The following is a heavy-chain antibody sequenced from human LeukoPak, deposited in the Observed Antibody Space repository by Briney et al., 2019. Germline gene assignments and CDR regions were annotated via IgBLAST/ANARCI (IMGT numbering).Heavy chain of an antibody. CDR2: ISSSGGKI. Sequence: PGGSLRLSCEASGFTFSDYWMNWVRQAPGKGLEWVSSISSSGGKIYYADSLKGRFTVSRDNAKNSLYLQMNTLRAEDTAVYHCTRAQEGDFWGQGTLVTVSS. CDR3: TRAQEGDF. J-gene: IGHJ4*02. V-gene: IGHV3-21*01. CDR1: GFTFSDYW.